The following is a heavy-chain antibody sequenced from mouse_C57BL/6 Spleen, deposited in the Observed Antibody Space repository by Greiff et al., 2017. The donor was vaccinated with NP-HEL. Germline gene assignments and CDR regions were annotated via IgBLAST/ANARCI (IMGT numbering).Heavy chain of an antibody. Sequence: QVQLQQPGAELVKPGASVKLSCKASGYTFTSYWMQWVKQRPGQGLEWIGEIDPSDSYTNYNQKFKGKATLTVDTSSSTAYMQLSSLTSEDSAVYYCARMGRGDYWGQGTTLTVSS. J-gene: IGHJ2*01. D-gene: IGHD4-1*01. V-gene: IGHV1-50*01. CDR3: ARMGRGDY. CDR2: IDPSDSYT. CDR1: GYTFTSYW.